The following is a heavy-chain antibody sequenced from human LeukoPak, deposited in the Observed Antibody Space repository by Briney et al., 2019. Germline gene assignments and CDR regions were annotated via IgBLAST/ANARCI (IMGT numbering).Heavy chain of an antibody. J-gene: IGHJ3*01. CDR2: FDPEDGET. CDR1: GYTLTELS. V-gene: IGHV1-24*01. D-gene: IGHD2-15*01. CDR3: ATCRSCYGPWDAFDV. Sequence: ASVKVSCKVSGYTLTELSMHWVRQAPGKGLEWMGGFDPEDGETIYAQKFQGRVTMTEDTSTDTAYMELSSLRSEDTAVYYCATCRSCYGPWDAFDVWGQGTMVTVSS.